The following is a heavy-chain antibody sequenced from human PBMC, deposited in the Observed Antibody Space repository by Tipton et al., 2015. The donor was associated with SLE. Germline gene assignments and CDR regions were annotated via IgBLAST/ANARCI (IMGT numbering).Heavy chain of an antibody. Sequence: VQLVQSGAEVKKPGESLRISCKGSGYSFTSYWISWVRQMPGKGLEWMGRIDPSDSYTNYSPSFQGHVTISADKSISTAYLQWSSLKASDTAMYYCARHGIVGAPTYYYYGRDVWGQGTTVTVSS. CDR3: ARHGIVGAPTYYYYGRDV. V-gene: IGHV5-10-1*01. CDR1: GYSFTSYW. CDR2: IDPSDSYT. J-gene: IGHJ6*02. D-gene: IGHD1-26*01.